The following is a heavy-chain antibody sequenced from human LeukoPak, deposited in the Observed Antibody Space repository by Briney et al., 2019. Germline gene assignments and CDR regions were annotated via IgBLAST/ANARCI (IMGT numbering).Heavy chain of an antibody. J-gene: IGHJ4*02. D-gene: IGHD2-2*01. V-gene: IGHV1-18*01. Sequence: ASVKLSCKASDYTFTSYGINWVRQAPGQGLEWMGWISPYNGDTNYAQKLQGRVTMTTHPSTGTAYMELRSLRSDDTAVYYCARRGYCSSSSCSNDYWGQGTLVTVSS. CDR3: ARRGYCSSSSCSNDY. CDR2: ISPYNGDT. CDR1: DYTFTSYG.